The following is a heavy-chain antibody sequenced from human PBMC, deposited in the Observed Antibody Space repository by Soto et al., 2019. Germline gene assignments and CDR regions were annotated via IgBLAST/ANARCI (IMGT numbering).Heavy chain of an antibody. J-gene: IGHJ2*01. CDR1: GFTFSSYA. Sequence: EVQLLESGGGLVQPGGSLRLSCAASGFTFSSYAMSWVRQAPGKGLEWVSAISGSGGSTYYADSVKGRFTISSVNSKNTLYLQMNSVRAEDTAVYYCAKDLDYGDYYYWYFDLWGRGTLVTVSS. D-gene: IGHD4-17*01. CDR3: AKDLDYGDYYYWYFDL. CDR2: ISGSGGST. V-gene: IGHV3-23*01.